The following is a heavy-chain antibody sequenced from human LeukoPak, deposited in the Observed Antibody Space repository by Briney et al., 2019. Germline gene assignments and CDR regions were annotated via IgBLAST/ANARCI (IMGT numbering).Heavy chain of an antibody. CDR3: ARYHSSSGWYGVDY. CDR2: ISAYNGNT. V-gene: IGHV1-18*01. D-gene: IGHD6-19*01. Sequence: ASVKVSCKASASFLTMYGIRWVRQAPGQGLEWMGWISAYNGNTNYAQKLQGRVTMTTDTTSTTAYMELSLRCDDTTADDYCARYHSSSGWYGVDYWGQGTLVTVSS. J-gene: IGHJ4*02. CDR1: ASFLTMYG.